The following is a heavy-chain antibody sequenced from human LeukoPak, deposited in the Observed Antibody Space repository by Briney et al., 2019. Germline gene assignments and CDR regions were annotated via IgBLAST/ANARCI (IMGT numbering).Heavy chain of an antibody. V-gene: IGHV3-30*18. D-gene: IGHD3-10*01. CDR1: GFTFSSYG. J-gene: IGHJ4*02. CDR2: ISYDGSNK. Sequence: PGGSLRLSCAASGFTFSSYGMHWVRQAPGKGLEWVAVISYDGSNKYYADSVKGRFTISRDNSKNTLYLQMNSLRAEDTDVYYCAKEMDPYGSGSYYPYFAFDYWGQGTLVTVSS. CDR3: AKEMDPYGSGSYYPYFAFDY.